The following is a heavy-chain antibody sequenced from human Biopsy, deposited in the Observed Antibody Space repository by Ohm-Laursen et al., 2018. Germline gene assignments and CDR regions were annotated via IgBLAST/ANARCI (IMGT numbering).Heavy chain of an antibody. CDR2: VYYSGST. CDR3: ARQTAYAGDMRYGLDV. D-gene: IGHD4-23*01. V-gene: IGHV4-39*01. CDR1: GGSISSRNHY. Sequence: TLSLTCSVSGGSISSRNHYWGWLRQPPGKGLEWIGHVYYSGSTFYNSSLESRVTVSVDTSKNQFHLRLTSMSASDTAVYYCARQTAYAGDMRYGLDVWGPGIKVSVS. J-gene: IGHJ6*02.